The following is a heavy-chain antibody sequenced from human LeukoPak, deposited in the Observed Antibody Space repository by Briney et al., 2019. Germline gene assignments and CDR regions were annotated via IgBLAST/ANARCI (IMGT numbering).Heavy chain of an antibody. CDR3: ARGRLRYFDWSEALGENWFDP. Sequence: ASVKVSCKASGYTFTSYYMHWVRQAPGQGLEWMGIINPSGGSTSYAQKFQGRVTITADKSTSTAYMELSSLRSEDTAVYYCARGRLRYFDWSEALGENWFDPWGQGTLVTVSS. D-gene: IGHD3-9*01. CDR1: GYTFTSYY. CDR2: INPSGGST. V-gene: IGHV1-46*01. J-gene: IGHJ5*02.